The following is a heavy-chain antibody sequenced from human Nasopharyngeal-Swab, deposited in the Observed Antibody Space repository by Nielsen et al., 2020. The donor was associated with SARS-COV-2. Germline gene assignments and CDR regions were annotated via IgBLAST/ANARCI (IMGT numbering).Heavy chain of an antibody. CDR2: ISGSGHRT. D-gene: IGHD3-3*01. Sequence: GESLKISCVASGFTFSSCAMTWVRQAPGKGLQWLSTISGSGHRTYYADSVKGRFTISRDNSQNTLYLQMNSLRAEDPAVYYCAKDFRHNYDYWSGYFTNWGQGTLVTVSS. V-gene: IGHV3-23*01. CDR1: GFTFSSCA. J-gene: IGHJ4*02. CDR3: AKDFRHNYDYWSGYFTN.